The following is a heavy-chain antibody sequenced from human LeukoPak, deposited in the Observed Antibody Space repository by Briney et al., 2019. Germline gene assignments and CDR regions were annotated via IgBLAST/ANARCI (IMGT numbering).Heavy chain of an antibody. CDR2: INPNSGGT. CDR3: ARDIPGGYCSSTSRYTGDWFDP. Sequence: ASVKVSCKASGYTFTGYYMHWVRQAPGQGLEWMGWINPNSGGTNYAQKFQGRVTMTRDTSISTAYMELSRLRSDDTAVYYCARDIPGGYCSSTSRYTGDWFDPWGQGTLVTVSS. CDR1: GYTFTGYY. D-gene: IGHD2-2*02. J-gene: IGHJ5*02. V-gene: IGHV1-2*02.